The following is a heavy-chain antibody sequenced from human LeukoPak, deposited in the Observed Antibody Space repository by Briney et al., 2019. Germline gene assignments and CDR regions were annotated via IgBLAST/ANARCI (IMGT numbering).Heavy chain of an antibody. J-gene: IGHJ4*02. V-gene: IGHV3-33*01. D-gene: IGHD4-11*01. CDR3: ARDYRYYFDY. CDR1: GFTFSSYG. CDR2: IWYDGSNK. Sequence: PGGSLRLSCAASGFTFSSYGMHWVRQALGKGLEWVAVIWYDGSNKYYADSVKGRFTISRDNSKNTLYLQMNSLRAEDTAVYYCARDYRYYFDYWGQGTLVTVSS.